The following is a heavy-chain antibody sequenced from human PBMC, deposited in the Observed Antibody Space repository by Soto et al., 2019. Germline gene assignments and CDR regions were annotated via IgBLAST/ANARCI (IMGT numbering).Heavy chain of an antibody. Sequence: SQRRWRPVAMSGDSRTSNNSACNWIRQSPCRCLEWLRSRYYSSKWYSDYSLSVKSRITINPDTSKDQFSLQLNSVTPEDTALYYCARAKEYTRSSGMDVWGQGTTVTVSS. CDR1: GDSRTSNNSA. CDR3: ARAKEYTRSSGMDV. V-gene: IGHV6-1*01. CDR2: RYYSSKWYS. D-gene: IGHD6-6*01. J-gene: IGHJ6*02.